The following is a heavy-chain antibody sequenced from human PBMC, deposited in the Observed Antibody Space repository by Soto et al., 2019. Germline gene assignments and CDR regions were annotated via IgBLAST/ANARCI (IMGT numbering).Heavy chain of an antibody. Sequence: LVESGGALVYPGGSLRLSCIASGFSFSDYSMNWVRQAPGKGLQSVSYISSSSDKTYYADSVKGRFTVSRENAKNALFLEMNRLRDDDTATYDCARLPKGSLVTAWGQGTRVTVSS. D-gene: IGHD2-21*02. V-gene: IGHV3-48*02. CDR3: ARLPKGSLVTA. J-gene: IGHJ4*02. CDR2: ISSSSDKT. CDR1: GFSFSDYS.